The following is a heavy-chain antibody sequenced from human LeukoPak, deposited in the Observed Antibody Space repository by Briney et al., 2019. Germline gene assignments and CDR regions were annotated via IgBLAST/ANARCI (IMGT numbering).Heavy chain of an antibody. D-gene: IGHD2-15*01. V-gene: IGHV4-61*02. CDR3: ARGSSCYAY. J-gene: IGHJ4*02. Sequence: PSQTLSLTCTVSGGSISSGSYYWSWIRQPAGKGLEWIGRIYTSGSTNYNPSLKSRVTISVDTSKNQFSLKLSSVTAADTAVYYCARGSSCYAYWGQGTLVTVSS. CDR2: IYTSGST. CDR1: GGSISSGSYY.